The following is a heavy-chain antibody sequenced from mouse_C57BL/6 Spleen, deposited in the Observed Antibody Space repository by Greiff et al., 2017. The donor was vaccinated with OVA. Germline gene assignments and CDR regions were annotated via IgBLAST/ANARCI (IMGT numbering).Heavy chain of an antibody. V-gene: IGHV1-52*01. CDR3: ARERVYDSYYRYFDV. D-gene: IGHD2-3*01. J-gene: IGHJ1*03. CDR2: VDPSVSGT. CDR1: GYTFNSYW. Sequence: QVQLQQPGAELVRPGSSVKLSCKASGYTFNSYWMHWVKQRPRQGLEWIGNVDPSVSGTHNNQNIKDKTTMTVNKSSSTANMQLSSRTSEYSAVYYYARERVYDSYYRYFDVWGTGTTVTVSS.